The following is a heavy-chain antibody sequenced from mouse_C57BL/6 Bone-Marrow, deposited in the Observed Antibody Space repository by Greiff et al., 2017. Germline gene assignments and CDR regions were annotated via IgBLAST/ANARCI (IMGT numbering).Heavy chain of an antibody. CDR1: GYTFTSYG. CDR2: INPSSGNT. Sequence: QVQLKQSGAELARPGASVKLSCKASGYTFTSYGINWVKQRPGQGLEWIGEINPSSGNTYYNEKFKGKATLTADNSSSTAYMELLSLTSEDSAVYFSARWTTVGTYCDFDVWGTGTTVTVSS. V-gene: IGHV1-81*01. J-gene: IGHJ1*03. CDR3: ARWTTVGTYCDFDV. D-gene: IGHD1-1*01.